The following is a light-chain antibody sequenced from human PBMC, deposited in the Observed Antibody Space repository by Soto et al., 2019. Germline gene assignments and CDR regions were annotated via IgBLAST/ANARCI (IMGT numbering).Light chain of an antibody. CDR2: EAS. Sequence: DIQMTQSPSAMSASVGDRVTITCRASQGISNYLAWFQQKPGKAPKLLIYEASTLESGVPSRFSGSGSGTEFTLTISSLQPDDFATYYCQHYNSYSEAFGQGTKVDIK. J-gene: IGKJ1*01. CDR1: QGISNY. CDR3: QHYNSYSEA. V-gene: IGKV1-17*03.